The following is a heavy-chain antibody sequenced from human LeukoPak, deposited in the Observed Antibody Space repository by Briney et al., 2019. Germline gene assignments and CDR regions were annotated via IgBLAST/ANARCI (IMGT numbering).Heavy chain of an antibody. V-gene: IGHV4-4*07. CDR2: IYTSGST. CDR3: AKSDYYASGLDY. J-gene: IGHJ4*02. Sequence: SETLSLTCTVSGGSISSYYWSWIRQPAGKGLEWIGRIYTSGSTNYNPSLKSRVTISVDTSKKQFSLKLSSVTAADTAVYYCAKSDYYASGLDYWGQGTLVTVSS. D-gene: IGHD3-10*01. CDR1: GGSISSYY.